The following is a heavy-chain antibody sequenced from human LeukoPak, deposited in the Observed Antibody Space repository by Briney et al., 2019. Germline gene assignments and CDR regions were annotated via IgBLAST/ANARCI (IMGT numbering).Heavy chain of an antibody. CDR1: GFTFNTFA. V-gene: IGHV3-23*01. J-gene: IGHJ6*04. CDR3: ARETYYPSTDGDV. D-gene: IGHD3-10*01. Sequence: SGGSLRLSCAASGFTFNTFAMIWVRQAPGKGLEWVSTISASGVRTYYADSVKGRFTISRDNSKNTLYVQMNSLRAEDTALYYCARETYYPSTDGDVWGKGTTVTVSS. CDR2: ISASGVRT.